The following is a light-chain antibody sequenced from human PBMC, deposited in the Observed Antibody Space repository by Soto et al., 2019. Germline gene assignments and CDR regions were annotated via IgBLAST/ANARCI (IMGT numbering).Light chain of an antibody. CDR3: QQYKSWPPLT. V-gene: IGKV3-15*01. CDR1: QSVSYN. Sequence: EIVMTQSPATLSLSPGETATLSCRASQSVSYNLAWYQPKPGQGPRLVIYGAFSRATGIPARFSGSGSGTEFTLTISSLQSEDFAVYYCQQYKSWPPLTFGGGTKVEIK. CDR2: GAF. J-gene: IGKJ4*01.